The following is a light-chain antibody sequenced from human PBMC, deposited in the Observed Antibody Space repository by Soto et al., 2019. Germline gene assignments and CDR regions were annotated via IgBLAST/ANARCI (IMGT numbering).Light chain of an antibody. CDR1: QSVSVSY. V-gene: IGKV3-20*01. J-gene: IGKJ1*01. CDR3: QQYSSSPWT. Sequence: EIVLTQSPGTLSLSPGESATLSCRASQSVSVSYLAWYQQKPGQAPRLLIYGASSRATGIPDRFSGSGSGTDFTLSISRLEPEDVALYYCQQYSSSPWTFGQGTKVEIK. CDR2: GAS.